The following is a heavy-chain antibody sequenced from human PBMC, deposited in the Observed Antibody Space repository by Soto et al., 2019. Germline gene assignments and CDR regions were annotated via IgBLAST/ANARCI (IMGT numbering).Heavy chain of an antibody. CDR2: IYYSGST. V-gene: IGHV4-31*03. CDR3: ARGSSPVVTPGPYYFDH. Sequence: QVQLQESGPGLVKPSQTLSLTCTVSGGSISSGGYYWSWIRQHPGKGLEWIGYIYYSGSTYYNPYRKSRVTISVDTSKNQVSLKLSCVTAADTAVYYCARGSSPVVTPGPYYFDHWGQGTLVTVSS. D-gene: IGHD2-21*02. J-gene: IGHJ4*02. CDR1: GGSISSGGYY.